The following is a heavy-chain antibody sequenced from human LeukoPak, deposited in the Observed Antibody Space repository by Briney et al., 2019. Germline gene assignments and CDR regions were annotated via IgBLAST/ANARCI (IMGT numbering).Heavy chain of an antibody. Sequence: SETLSLTCAVSGGSFSGYYWSWIRQPPGKGLEWIGEINHSGSTNYNPSLKSRVTISVDTSKNQFSLKLSSVTAADTAVYYCARVLPSIAAGGTQLKWFDPWGQGTLVTVSS. D-gene: IGHD6-13*01. CDR1: GGSFSGYY. CDR3: ARVLPSIAAGGTQLKWFDP. J-gene: IGHJ5*02. V-gene: IGHV4-34*01. CDR2: INHSGST.